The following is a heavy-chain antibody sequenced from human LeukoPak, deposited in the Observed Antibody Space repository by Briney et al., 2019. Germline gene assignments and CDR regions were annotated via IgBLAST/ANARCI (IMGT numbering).Heavy chain of an antibody. CDR1: GGSISSSTW. V-gene: IGHV4-4*02. J-gene: IGHJ4*02. Sequence: PSGTLSFTCGVSGGSISSSTWWSWVRQPPGRGLEWIGEIYHSGSTNYNPSLKSRLTISVDKSKNQFSLKLTSVTAADTAVYYCASVHTAMVSFDYWGQGTLSPSPQ. CDR2: IYHSGST. D-gene: IGHD5-18*01. CDR3: ASVHTAMVSFDY.